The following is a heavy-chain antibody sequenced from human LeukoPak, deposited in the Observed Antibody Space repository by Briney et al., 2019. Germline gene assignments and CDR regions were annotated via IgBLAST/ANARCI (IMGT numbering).Heavy chain of an antibody. V-gene: IGHV3-21*01. D-gene: IGHD4-17*01. J-gene: IGHJ4*02. CDR2: ISSSSSYI. CDR3: ARAYGDYGWGFGDFDY. CDR1: GFTFSSYS. Sequence: GGSPRLSCAASGFTFSSYSMNWVRQAPGKGLEWVSSISSSSSYIYYADSVKGRFTISRDNAKNSLYLQMNSLRAEDTAVYYCARAYGDYGWGFGDFDYWGQGTLVTVSS.